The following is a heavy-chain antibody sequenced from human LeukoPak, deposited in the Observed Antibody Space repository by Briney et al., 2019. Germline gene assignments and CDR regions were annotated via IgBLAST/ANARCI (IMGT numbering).Heavy chain of an antibody. CDR2: IYYSGST. D-gene: IGHD6-13*01. Sequence: PSETLSLTCTVSGGSISSSSYYWSWIRQPPGKGLEWIGYIYYSGSTNYNPSLKSRVTISVDTSKNQFSLKLSSVTAADTAVYYCAGGQQQLVLFKFFQHWGQGTLVTVSS. CDR3: AGGQQQLVLFKFFQH. CDR1: GGSISSSSYY. J-gene: IGHJ1*01. V-gene: IGHV4-61*01.